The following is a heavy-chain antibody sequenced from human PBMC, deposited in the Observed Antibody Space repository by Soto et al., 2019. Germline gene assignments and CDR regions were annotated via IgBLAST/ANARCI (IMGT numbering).Heavy chain of an antibody. Sequence: ASVKVSCKASGGTFSSYAISWVRQAPGQGLEWMGGIIPIFVTANYAQKFQGRVTITADESTSTAYMELSSLRSEDTAVYYCARDREGIVGARDAFDIWGQGTMVTVSS. CDR1: GGTFSSYA. V-gene: IGHV1-69*13. J-gene: IGHJ3*02. CDR2: IIPIFVTA. D-gene: IGHD1-26*01. CDR3: ARDREGIVGARDAFDI.